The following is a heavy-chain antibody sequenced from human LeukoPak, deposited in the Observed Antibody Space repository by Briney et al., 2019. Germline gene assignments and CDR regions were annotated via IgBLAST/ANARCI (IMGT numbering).Heavy chain of an antibody. V-gene: IGHV4-39*01. D-gene: IGHD3-9*01. J-gene: IGHJ4*02. CDR3: ARQRYYDILTGYYDVWYFDY. CDR1: GGSISSSSYY. Sequence: PSETLSLTCTVSGGSISSSSYYWGWIRQPPGEGLEWIGSIYYSGSTYYNPSLKSRVTISVDTSKNQFSLRLSSVTAADTAVYYCARQRYYDILTGYYDVWYFDYWGQGTLVTVSS. CDR2: IYYSGST.